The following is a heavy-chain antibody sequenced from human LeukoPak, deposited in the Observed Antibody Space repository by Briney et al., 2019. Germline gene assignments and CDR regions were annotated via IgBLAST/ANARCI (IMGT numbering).Heavy chain of an antibody. D-gene: IGHD6-13*01. CDR1: GFTFSSYA. Sequence: TGGSLRLSCSASGFTFSSYAMHWVRQAPGKGLEYVSAISSNGGSTYYADSVKGRFTISRDNSKNTLYLQMSSLRAEDTAVYYCVKDLSSSSWYEYWFDPWGQGTLVTVSS. V-gene: IGHV3-64D*06. CDR3: VKDLSSSSWYEYWFDP. CDR2: ISSNGGST. J-gene: IGHJ5*02.